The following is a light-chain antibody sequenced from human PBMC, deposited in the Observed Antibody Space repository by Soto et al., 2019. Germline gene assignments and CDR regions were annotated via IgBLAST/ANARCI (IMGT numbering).Light chain of an antibody. CDR2: EVR. Sequence: QSALTQPASVSGAPGQSITISCTGTSSDVGSYNLVSWYQQHPGKAPKLIIHEVRYRPSGVSNRFSGSKSGNTASLTISGLQAEDEADYYCSSYVSSGTLVFGGGTKVTVL. V-gene: IGLV2-14*02. J-gene: IGLJ3*02. CDR1: SSDVGSYNL. CDR3: SSYVSSGTLV.